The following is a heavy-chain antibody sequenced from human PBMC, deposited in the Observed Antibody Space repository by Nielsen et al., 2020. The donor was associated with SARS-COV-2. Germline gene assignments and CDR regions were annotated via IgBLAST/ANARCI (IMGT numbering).Heavy chain of an antibody. CDR2: ISATGSGT. CDR1: EFIFSNYA. V-gene: IGHV3-23*01. CDR3: TNGSVAPLHWFGP. J-gene: IGHJ5*02. Sequence: GESLKISCAASEFIFSNYAMSWVRQAPGKGLEWVSSISATGSGTYYADSVKGRFTISRDNSKNTLYLQMNSLRAEDTAVYYCTNGSVAPLHWFGPWGQGTLVTVSS.